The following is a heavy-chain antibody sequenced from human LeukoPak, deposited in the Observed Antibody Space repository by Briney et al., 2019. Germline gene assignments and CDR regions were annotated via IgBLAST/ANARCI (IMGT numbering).Heavy chain of an antibody. CDR3: ARGNDYGDY. V-gene: IGHV3-30*03. J-gene: IGHJ4*02. CDR1: GFTFSRHG. Sequence: PGGSLRLSCAPSGFTFSRHGMHWVRQAPGKGLEWVAIISNDGSRKYYAHSVEGRFTISRDNAKNSLYLQMNSLRAEDTAVYYCARGNDYGDYWGQGTLVTVSS. CDR2: ISNDGSRK.